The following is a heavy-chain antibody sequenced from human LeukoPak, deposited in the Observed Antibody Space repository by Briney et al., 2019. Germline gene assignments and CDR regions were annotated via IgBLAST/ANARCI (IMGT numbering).Heavy chain of an antibody. V-gene: IGHV3-30*18. Sequence: PGRSLRLSCAASGFTFSSYGMHWVRQAPGKGLEGVAVISYDGSNKYYADSVKGRFTISRDNSKNTLYLQMNSLRAEDTAVYYCAKSYYYDSSGYGPRGRYYYYGMDVWGQGTLVTVSS. D-gene: IGHD3-22*01. J-gene: IGHJ6*02. CDR1: GFTFSSYG. CDR3: AKSYYYDSSGYGPRGRYYYYGMDV. CDR2: ISYDGSNK.